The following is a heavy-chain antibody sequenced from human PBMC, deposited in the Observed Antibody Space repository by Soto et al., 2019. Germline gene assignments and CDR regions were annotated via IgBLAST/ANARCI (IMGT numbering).Heavy chain of an antibody. CDR3: ARGGRGPAWYFDY. Sequence: QVQLQQWGAGLLKPSETLSLTCAVSDESFSDHHWSWLRHPPGKGLQWIGEISHRGSTYYNPSLKSRVTISIDTSKNQSSLTLTSVTAADTAVYYCARGGRGPAWYFDYWGQGSLVTVSS. CDR2: ISHRGST. V-gene: IGHV4-34*01. J-gene: IGHJ4*02. CDR1: DESFSDHH.